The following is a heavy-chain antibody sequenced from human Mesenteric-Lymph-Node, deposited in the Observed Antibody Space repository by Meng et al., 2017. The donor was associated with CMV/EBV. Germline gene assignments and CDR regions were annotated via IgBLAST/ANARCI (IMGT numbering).Heavy chain of an antibody. CDR1: GFTFSSYS. CDR3: ARGRALRFLVWRERWFDP. J-gene: IGHJ5*02. Sequence: GESLKISCAASGFTFSSYSMNWVRQAPGRGLEWVSSISSSSSYIYYADSVKGRFTISRDNAKNSLYLQMNSLRAEDTAVYYCARGRALRFLVWRERWFDPWGQGTLVTVSS. V-gene: IGHV3-21*01. D-gene: IGHD3-3*01. CDR2: ISSSSSYI.